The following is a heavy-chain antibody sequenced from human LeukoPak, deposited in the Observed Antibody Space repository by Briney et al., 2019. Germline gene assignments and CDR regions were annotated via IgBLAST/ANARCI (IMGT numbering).Heavy chain of an antibody. CDR1: GFTFSSYG. CDR2: ISSDGSDK. CDR3: AKNQNLPSSRYCSGGSCYSLGYFDY. V-gene: IGHV3-30*18. Sequence: GGSLRLSCAASGFTFSSYGMHWVRQAPGKGLEWVAVISSDGSDKYYADSVKGRFTISRDNSKNTMYLQMNSLRAEDTAVYYCAKNQNLPSSRYCSGGSCYSLGYFDYWGQGTLVTVSS. J-gene: IGHJ4*02. D-gene: IGHD2-15*01.